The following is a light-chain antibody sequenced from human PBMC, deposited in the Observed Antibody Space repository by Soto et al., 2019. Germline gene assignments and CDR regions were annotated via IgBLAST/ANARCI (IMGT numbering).Light chain of an antibody. J-gene: IGKJ1*01. CDR2: DAS. CDR1: QSVSNS. CDR3: QQRSNWPAWT. V-gene: IGKV3-11*01. Sequence: EIVLTQSPATLSLSPGERATLSCRASQSVSNSLACYQQKPGLAPRLILFDASNTAAGIPARFSGSGSGTEFTLTISSLEPEDFAVYYCQQRSNWPAWTFVPGTNV.